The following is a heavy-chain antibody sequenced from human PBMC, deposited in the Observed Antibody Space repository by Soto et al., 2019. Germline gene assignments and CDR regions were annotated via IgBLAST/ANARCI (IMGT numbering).Heavy chain of an antibody. V-gene: IGHV1-2*04. D-gene: IGHD3-9*01. Sequence: ASVKVSCKASGYTFTGYYMHWVRQAPGQGLERMGWINPNSGGTNYAQKFQGWVTMTRDTSISTAYMELSRLRSDDTAVYYCVRVVLDYDILTGYYSLYGMAVWGQGTTVTVSS. CDR1: GYTFTGYY. J-gene: IGHJ6*02. CDR2: INPNSGGT. CDR3: VRVVLDYDILTGYYSLYGMAV.